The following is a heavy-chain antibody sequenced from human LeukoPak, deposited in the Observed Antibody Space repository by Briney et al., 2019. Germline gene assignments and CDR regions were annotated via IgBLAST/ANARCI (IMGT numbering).Heavy chain of an antibody. V-gene: IGHV3-53*01. CDR2: IYSGGTT. D-gene: IGHD3-10*01. J-gene: IGHJ5*02. CDR3: AKDIRGSGSYGWFDP. Sequence: PGGSLRLSCAASGFTVSSNYMSWVRQAPGKGLEWVSVIYSGGTTHYADSVKGRFTISRDNSKNTLYLQMNSLRVEDTAVYNCAKDIRGSGSYGWFDPWGQGTLVTVSS. CDR1: GFTVSSNY.